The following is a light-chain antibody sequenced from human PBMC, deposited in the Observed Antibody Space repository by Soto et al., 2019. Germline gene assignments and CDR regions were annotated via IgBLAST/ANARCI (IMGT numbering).Light chain of an antibody. Sequence: QSVLTQPPSVSAAPRQKVTIYCSGSSSNIRNNYVSWYQQLPGTAPKLLIYDNNKRPSGIPDRFSGSKSGTSATLGITGLQTGDEADYYCGTWDSSLSAYVFGTGTKLPVL. CDR3: GTWDSSLSAYV. CDR1: SSNIRNNY. V-gene: IGLV1-51*01. CDR2: DNN. J-gene: IGLJ1*01.